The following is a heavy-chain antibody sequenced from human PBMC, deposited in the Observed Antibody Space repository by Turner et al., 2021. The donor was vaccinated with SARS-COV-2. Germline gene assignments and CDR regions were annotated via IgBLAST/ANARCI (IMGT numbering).Heavy chain of an antibody. V-gene: IGHV3-30-3*01. CDR2: ISYDGSYK. J-gene: IGHJ5*02. D-gene: IGHD6-13*01. Sequence: QVQLVESGGGVVQPGRYLRLSCAATAFTFSSYSTHWVRQAQGKGLEWVAVISYDGSYKYYADSVKGRFTISRDNSKNTLYLQMNSLRAEDTAVYYCARARNYSSSWYGVDVPFDPWGQGTLVTVS. CDR3: ARARNYSSSWYGVDVPFDP. CDR1: AFTFSSYS.